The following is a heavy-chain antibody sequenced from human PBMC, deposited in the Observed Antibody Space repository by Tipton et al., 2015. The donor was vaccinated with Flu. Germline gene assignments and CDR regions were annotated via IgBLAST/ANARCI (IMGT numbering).Heavy chain of an antibody. V-gene: IGHV4-38-2*02. D-gene: IGHD6-19*01. CDR3: ARGPEQWLVSPHYFDY. Sequence: TLSLTCTVSGYSISSGYYWGWIRQPPGKGLEWIGSIYHSGSTYYNPSLKSRVTISVDTSKNQFSLKLSSVTAADTAVYYCARGPEQWLVSPHYFDYWGHGTLVTVSS. CDR2: IYHSGST. CDR1: GYSISSGYY. J-gene: IGHJ4*01.